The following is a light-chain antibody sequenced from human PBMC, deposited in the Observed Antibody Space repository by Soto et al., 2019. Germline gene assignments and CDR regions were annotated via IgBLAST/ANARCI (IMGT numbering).Light chain of an antibody. CDR2: DAS. J-gene: IGKJ5*01. V-gene: IGKV3-11*01. Sequence: IVLTLSAGAVSLSTGERATLSCRASQCVSNNYLAWYQQKPGQAPRLLIYDASNRATGIPARFSGSGSGTDFTLTISSLEPEDFAVYYRQQRSNLPPIPFGEVTRLEIK. CDR3: QQRSNLPPIP. CDR1: QCVSNNY.